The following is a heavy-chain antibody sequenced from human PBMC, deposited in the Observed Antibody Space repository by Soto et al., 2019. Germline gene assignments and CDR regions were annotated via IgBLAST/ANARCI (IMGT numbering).Heavy chain of an antibody. V-gene: IGHV3-11*05. CDR1: GFTFSDYY. D-gene: IGHD4-17*01. J-gene: IGHJ4*02. Sequence: QVQLVESGGGLVKPGGSLRLSCAASGFTFSDYYMSWIRQAPGKGLEWVSYISSSSSYTNYADSVKGRFTISRDNAKNSLYLQMNSLIAEDTAVYYCARTTNYGDYDYWGQGTLVTVSS. CDR2: ISSSSSYT. CDR3: ARTTNYGDYDY.